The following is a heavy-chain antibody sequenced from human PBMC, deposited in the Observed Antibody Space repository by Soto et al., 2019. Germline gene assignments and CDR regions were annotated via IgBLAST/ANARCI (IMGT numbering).Heavy chain of an antibody. Sequence: SVKVSCKASGGSLSTNPISWVRQAPGQGLEWMGGTGSGTGPGNHAQKFQGRLTVTADKSTSTVYMELANLSSEDTAVYYCARRDSGGFYRFFDSWGQGTLVTVSS. D-gene: IGHD2-15*01. CDR2: TGSGTGPG. V-gene: IGHV1-69*06. CDR3: ARRDSGGFYRFFDS. CDR1: GGSLSTNP. J-gene: IGHJ4*02.